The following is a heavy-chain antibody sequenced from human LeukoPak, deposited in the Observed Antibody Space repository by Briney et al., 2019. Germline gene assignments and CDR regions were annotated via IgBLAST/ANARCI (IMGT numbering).Heavy chain of an antibody. CDR3: ARAIKDYSFWRGNPNLAY. J-gene: IGHJ4*02. CDR1: GLSFSSFW. D-gene: IGHD3-3*01. V-gene: IGHV3-74*01. CDR2: INSDGSST. Sequence: GGSLRLSCEVSGLSFSSFWMHWVRQAPGEVRVWVSCINSDGSSTSYADSVKGRFTISRDNAKNTLYLQMNSLRAEDTAVYYCARAIKDYSFWRGNPNLAYWGQGTLVTVS.